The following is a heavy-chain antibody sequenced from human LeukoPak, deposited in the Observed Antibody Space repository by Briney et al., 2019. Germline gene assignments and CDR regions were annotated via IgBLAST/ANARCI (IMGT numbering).Heavy chain of an antibody. D-gene: IGHD6-25*01. CDR3: ARDYQSASSGGLYYFDY. V-gene: IGHV3-21*01. CDR1: GFTFSSYS. J-gene: IGHJ4*02. Sequence: PGGSLRLSCAASGFTFSSYSMNWVRQAPGKGLEWVSSISSSSSYIYYADSVKGRFTISRDNAKNSLYLQMNGLRAEDTAVYYCARDYQSASSGGLYYFDYWGQGTLVTVSS. CDR2: ISSSSSYI.